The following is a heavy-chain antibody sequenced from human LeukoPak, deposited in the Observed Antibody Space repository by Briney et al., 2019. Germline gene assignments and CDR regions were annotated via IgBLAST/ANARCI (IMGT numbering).Heavy chain of an antibody. CDR1: GGTFSSYA. V-gene: IGHV1-69*05. CDR2: IIPIFGTA. D-gene: IGHD1-14*01. Sequence: GASVKVSCKASGGTFSSYAISWVRQAPGQGLEWMGGIIPIFGTANYAQKFQGRVTMTRDMSTSTVYMELSSLRSEDTAVYYCAREPPRGSSIDYWGQGTLVTVSS. J-gene: IGHJ4*02. CDR3: AREPPRGSSIDY.